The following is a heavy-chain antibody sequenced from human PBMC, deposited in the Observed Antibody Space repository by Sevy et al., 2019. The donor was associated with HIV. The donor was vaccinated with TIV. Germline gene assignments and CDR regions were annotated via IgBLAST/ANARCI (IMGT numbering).Heavy chain of an antibody. V-gene: IGHV1-18*01. CDR2: ISAYNGNT. D-gene: IGHD3-22*01. CDR3: ARGGDYYDNSRYYPGRVFDI. Sequence: ASVKVSCKASGYTFTTYGITWVRQAPGQGLEWMGWISAYNGNTNYTQKIQGRVTMTTDTSTSTAYMELRSLRSDDTAVYYCARGGDYYDNSRYYPGRVFDIWGQGTMVTVSS. J-gene: IGHJ3*02. CDR1: GYTFTTYG.